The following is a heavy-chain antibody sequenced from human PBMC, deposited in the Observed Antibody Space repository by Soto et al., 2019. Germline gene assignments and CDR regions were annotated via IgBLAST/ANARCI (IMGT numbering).Heavy chain of an antibody. CDR1: GGSIISSNFY. CDR2: VEYGGST. D-gene: IGHD3-16*01. J-gene: IGHJ5*02. V-gene: IGHV4-39*01. Sequence: QLQESGPGLVKPSETLSLTCTVSGGSIISSNFYWGWIRQPPGKGLEWIGSVEYGGSTYDNPSLKSRVTHTADTSTNQSSLKRTSATAADTAIYYGARQVGGAVTMNRFDPWGHGTLVTVSS. CDR3: ARQVGGAVTMNRFDP.